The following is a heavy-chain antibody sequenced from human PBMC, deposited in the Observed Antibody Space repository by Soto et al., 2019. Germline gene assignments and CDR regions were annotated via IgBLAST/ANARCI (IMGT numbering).Heavy chain of an antibody. J-gene: IGHJ5*02. CDR1: GGSIISYY. Sequence: LSETLSLTCTVSGGSIISYYWSWILQPPGKGLEWIGYIYYSGSTNYNPSLKSRVTISVDTSKNQFSLKLSSVTAADTAVYYCARLVFGVVIGWFDPWGQGTLVTVSS. D-gene: IGHD3-3*01. V-gene: IGHV4-59*08. CDR2: IYYSGST. CDR3: ARLVFGVVIGWFDP.